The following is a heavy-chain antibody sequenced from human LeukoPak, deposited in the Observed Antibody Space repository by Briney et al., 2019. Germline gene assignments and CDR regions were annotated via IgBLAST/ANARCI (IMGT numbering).Heavy chain of an antibody. J-gene: IGHJ4*02. CDR2: IEPDGSGK. Sequence: GGSLRLSCAASGFSFRDYWMSWVRQAPGKGLEWVADIEPDGSGKTYVDSVKGRFTISRDNAQQSLYLQMDTLTAEDTAVYYCVTSWVRQERDFWGQGTLVTVPS. CDR1: GFSFRDYW. V-gene: IGHV3-7*01. CDR3: VTSWVRQERDF. D-gene: IGHD3-10*01.